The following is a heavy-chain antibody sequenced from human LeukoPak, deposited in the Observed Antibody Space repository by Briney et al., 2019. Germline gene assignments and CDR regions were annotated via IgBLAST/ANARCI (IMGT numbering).Heavy chain of an antibody. D-gene: IGHD6-19*01. J-gene: IGHJ4*02. CDR2: ISPYNGNT. CDR3: ASEAVAGGVDY. V-gene: IGHV1-18*01. CDR1: GYTFTTYD. Sequence: GASVKVSCKASGYTFTTYDINWVRQAPGQGLEWMGWISPYNGNTDYSQKLQGRLTMTTDTSTSTAYMDLRSLRSEDTAVYYCASEAVAGGVDYWGQGTLVTVSS.